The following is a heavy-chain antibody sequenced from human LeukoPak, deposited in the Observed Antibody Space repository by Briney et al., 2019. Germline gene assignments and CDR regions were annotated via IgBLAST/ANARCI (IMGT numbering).Heavy chain of an antibody. CDR3: TREDY. V-gene: IGHV1-2*02. CDR1: GYTFTGHY. Sequence: GASVKVSCKASGYTFTGHYLFWVRRAPGQGLEWMGWINPNSGDTNYAQKFQGRVTVTRDTSITTAYMELTRLRSDDTAVYYCTREDYWGQGNPVTVSS. CDR2: INPNSGDT. J-gene: IGHJ4*02.